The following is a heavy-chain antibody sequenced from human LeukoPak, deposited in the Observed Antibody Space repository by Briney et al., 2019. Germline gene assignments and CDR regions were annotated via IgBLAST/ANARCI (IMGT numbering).Heavy chain of an antibody. CDR1: GFIFSSYA. CDR2: ISGSGDKT. CDR3: AKVSWANYFDY. Sequence: GGSLRLSCASSGFIFSSYAMSWVRQAPGKGLEWVSGISGSGDKTHYVESVKGRFTISRDNSKNTLYLQMNSLRAEDTGVYSCAKVSWANYFDYWGQGTLVTVSS. V-gene: IGHV3-23*01. D-gene: IGHD6-13*01. J-gene: IGHJ4*02.